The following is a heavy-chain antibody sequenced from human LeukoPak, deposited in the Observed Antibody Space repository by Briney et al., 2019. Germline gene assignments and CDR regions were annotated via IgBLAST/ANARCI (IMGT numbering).Heavy chain of an antibody. CDR2: IWYDGSNK. J-gene: IGHJ1*01. Sequence: PGGALRLSCAASGFTFSSYGMHWVRQAPGKGLEWVAVIWYDGSNKYYADSVKGRFTISRYNSKNTLYLQMNSLRAEDTAVYYCARDPGAVAGTYFQHWGQGTLVTVSS. D-gene: IGHD6-19*01. V-gene: IGHV3-33*01. CDR1: GFTFSSYG. CDR3: ARDPGAVAGTYFQH.